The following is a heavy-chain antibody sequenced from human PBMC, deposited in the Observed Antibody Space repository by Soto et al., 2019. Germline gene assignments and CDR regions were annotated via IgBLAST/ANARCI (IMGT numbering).Heavy chain of an antibody. CDR1: GFTFSSYS. J-gene: IGHJ4*02. Sequence: GGSLRLSCAASGFTFSSYSMNWVRQAPGKGLEWVSSISSTTNYIYYGDSMKGRFTISRDNAKNSLYLEMNSLRAEDTAVYYCARESEDLTSNFDYWGQGTLVTVSS. CDR3: ARESEDLTSNFDY. CDR2: ISSTTNYI. V-gene: IGHV3-21*06.